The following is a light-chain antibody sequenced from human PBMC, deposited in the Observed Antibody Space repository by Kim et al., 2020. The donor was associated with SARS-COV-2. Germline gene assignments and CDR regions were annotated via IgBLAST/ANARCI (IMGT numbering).Light chain of an antibody. V-gene: IGKV1-5*03. Sequence: DIQMTQSPSTLSASVGDRVTITCRASQNIRNWLAWCQQKPGKAPKLLIYEASSLASGVPSRFSGSGSVTEFTLTINSLQPDDFATYYREHYDTYPLTFGGGTKVDIK. CDR3: EHYDTYPLT. J-gene: IGKJ4*01. CDR1: QNIRNW. CDR2: EAS.